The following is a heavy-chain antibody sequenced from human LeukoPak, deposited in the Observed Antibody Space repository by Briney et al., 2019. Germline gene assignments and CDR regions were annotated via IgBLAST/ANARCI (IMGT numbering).Heavy chain of an antibody. V-gene: IGHV4-4*02. CDR3: ARLGAAPGTVYNFFDS. Sequence: SETLSLTCDVSGGSISSGNWWSGNWWSWVRQPPGKGLEWIGEIYHSGSTNYNPSLKSRVTISVDKSKKQVSLKVNSLTAADTAVYYCARLGAAPGTVYNFFDSWGQGTLVTVSS. CDR2: IYHSGST. CDR1: GGSISSGNW. J-gene: IGHJ4*02. D-gene: IGHD6-13*01.